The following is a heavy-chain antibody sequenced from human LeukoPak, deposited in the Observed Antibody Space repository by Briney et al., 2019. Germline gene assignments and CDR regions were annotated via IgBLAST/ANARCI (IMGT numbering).Heavy chain of an antibody. Sequence: ASVKVSCKASGYTFTGYYMHWVRQAPGQGLEWMGWINPNSGGTNYAQKFQGWVTMTRDTSISTAYMELSRLRSDDTAVYYCARDPPYWGSGSSYYYYGMDVWGQGTTVTVSS. D-gene: IGHD3-10*01. J-gene: IGHJ6*02. CDR2: INPNSGGT. V-gene: IGHV1-2*04. CDR3: ARDPPYWGSGSSYYYYGMDV. CDR1: GYTFTGYY.